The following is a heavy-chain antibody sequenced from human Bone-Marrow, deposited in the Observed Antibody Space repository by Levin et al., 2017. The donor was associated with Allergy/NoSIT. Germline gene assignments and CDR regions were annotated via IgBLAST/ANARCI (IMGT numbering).Heavy chain of an antibody. J-gene: IGHJ5*02. V-gene: IGHV3-9*01. D-gene: IGHD3-9*01. Sequence: GGSLRLSCAASGFTFDDYTMHWVRQAPGKGLEWVSGITWNSGSVAYAESVKGRFIISRDNAKSTLFLEMNGLRVEDTALYYCTKGPYYEVLTGYYNPIAPWGQGTQVTVSS. CDR3: TKGPYYEVLTGYYNPIAP. CDR1: GFTFDDYT. CDR2: ITWNSGSV.